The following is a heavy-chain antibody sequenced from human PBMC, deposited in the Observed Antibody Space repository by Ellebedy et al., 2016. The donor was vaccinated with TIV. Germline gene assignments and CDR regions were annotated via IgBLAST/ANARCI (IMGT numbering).Heavy chain of an antibody. D-gene: IGHD2-15*01. V-gene: IGHV4-34*01. CDR1: GGSFSGYY. Sequence: SETLSLTXAVYGGSFSGYYWSWIRQPPGKGLQWIGEINNSGSTNYNPSLKSRVTISVDKSKNQFSLKLSSVTASDTAVYYCARAVVVAGLLYYYYGMDVWGQGTTVTVSS. CDR2: INNSGST. J-gene: IGHJ6*02. CDR3: ARAVVVAGLLYYYYGMDV.